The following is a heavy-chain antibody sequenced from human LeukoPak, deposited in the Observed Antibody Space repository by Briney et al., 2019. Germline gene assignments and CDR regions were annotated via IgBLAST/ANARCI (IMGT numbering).Heavy chain of an antibody. CDR3: ARGTIAAAGYYYFDY. V-gene: IGHV3-7*04. Sequence: PGGTLTLSCAASGCTFSSDWMSWVRQAPRQGQEWVANIKHDGSEKYYVASVKGRSTISRDNAENSPYLQMNSLRAEETAVYYCARGTIAAAGYYYFDYWGQGTQVTVSS. CDR1: GCTFSSDW. J-gene: IGHJ4*02. D-gene: IGHD6-13*01. CDR2: IKHDGSEK.